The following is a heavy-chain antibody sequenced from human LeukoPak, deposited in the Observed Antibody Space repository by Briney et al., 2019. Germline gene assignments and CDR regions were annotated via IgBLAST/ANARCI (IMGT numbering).Heavy chain of an antibody. CDR2: MSYSGSS. J-gene: IGHJ5*02. CDR1: GGSISSYY. D-gene: IGHD3-3*01. V-gene: IGHV4-59*01. CDR3: ARATEYEYYDFPPRWFDP. Sequence: SETLSLTCTVSGGSISSYYWSWIRQPPGKGPEWIGYMSYSGSSNYNPSLRSRVTISVDASKKQFSLKLSSVTAADTAVYYCARATEYEYYDFPPRWFDPWGQGTLVTVSS.